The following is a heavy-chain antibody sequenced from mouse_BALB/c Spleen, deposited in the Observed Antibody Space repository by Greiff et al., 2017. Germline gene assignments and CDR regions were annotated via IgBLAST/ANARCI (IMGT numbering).Heavy chain of an antibody. CDR1: GFTFSSYA. J-gene: IGHJ2*01. CDR2: ISSGGSYT. CDR3: AVTGAYYFDY. Sequence: EVHLVESGGGLVKPGGSLKLSCAASGFTFSSYAMSWVRQSPEKRLEWVAEISSGGSYTYYPDTVTGRFTISRDNAKNTLYLEMSSLRSEDTAMYYCAVTGAYYFDYWGQGTTLTVSS. D-gene: IGHD4-1*01. V-gene: IGHV5-9-4*01.